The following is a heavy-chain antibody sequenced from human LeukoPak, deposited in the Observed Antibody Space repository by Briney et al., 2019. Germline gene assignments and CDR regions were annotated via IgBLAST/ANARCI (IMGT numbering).Heavy chain of an antibody. V-gene: IGHV1-69*06. Sequence: SVKVSCKASGCTFSSYAISWVRQAPGQGLEWMGGIIPIFGTANYAQKFQGRVTITADKSTSTAYMELSSLRYDDTAVYYCARAPHRSSGYYRAGDAYYYYYYMDVWGKGTTVTVSS. D-gene: IGHD3-22*01. CDR1: GCTFSSYA. J-gene: IGHJ6*03. CDR2: IIPIFGTA. CDR3: ARAPHRSSGYYRAGDAYYYYYYMDV.